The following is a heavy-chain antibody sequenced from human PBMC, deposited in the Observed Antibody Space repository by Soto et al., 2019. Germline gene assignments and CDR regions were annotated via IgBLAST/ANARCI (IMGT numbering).Heavy chain of an antibody. Sequence: SETLSLTCTVSGGSISSYYWSWIRQPPGKGLEWIGYISYSGSTNYNPSLKSRVTISVDTSKNQCALKLSSVIAADTAVDYCASVCFISGTRDYNDVMDFCGQGTTVTGSS. CDR3: ASVCFISGTRDYNDVMDF. CDR2: ISYSGST. CDR1: GGSISSYY. V-gene: IGHV4-59*01. J-gene: IGHJ6*02. D-gene: IGHD1-20*01.